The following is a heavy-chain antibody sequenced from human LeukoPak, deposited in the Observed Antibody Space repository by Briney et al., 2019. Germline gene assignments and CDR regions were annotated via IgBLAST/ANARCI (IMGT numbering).Heavy chain of an antibody. CDR3: ARHVHQQTNTRDGYHMDV. CDR1: GGSFSGYY. V-gene: IGHV4-34*01. J-gene: IGHJ6*03. Sequence: SETLSLTCALYGGSFSGYYWSWIRQPPGKGLEWIGEINHSGSTNYNPSLKSRVTISVDTSKNQFSLKLSSVTAADTAVYYCARHVHQQTNTRDGYHMDVRGKGTTVTVSS. CDR2: INHSGST. D-gene: IGHD2-2*01.